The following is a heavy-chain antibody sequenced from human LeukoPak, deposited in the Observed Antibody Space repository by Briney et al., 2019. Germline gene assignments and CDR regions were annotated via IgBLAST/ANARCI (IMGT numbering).Heavy chain of an antibody. CDR2: IYYSGST. D-gene: IGHD7-27*01. Sequence: SETLSLTCTVSGGSISSYYWSWIWQPPGKGLEWIGYIYYSGSTNYNPSLKSRVTISVDTSKNQFSLKLSSVTAADTAVYYCARDLGRGFDYWGQGTLVTVSS. J-gene: IGHJ4*02. V-gene: IGHV4-59*01. CDR3: ARDLGRGFDY. CDR1: GGSISSYY.